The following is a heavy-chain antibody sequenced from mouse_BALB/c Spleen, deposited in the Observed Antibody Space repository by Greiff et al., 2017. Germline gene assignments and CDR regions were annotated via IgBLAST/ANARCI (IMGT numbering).Heavy chain of an antibody. D-gene: IGHD2-10*02. J-gene: IGHJ2*01. Sequence: VQLVESGPGLVAPSQSLSITCTVSGFSLTSYGVHWVRQPPGKGLEWLGVIWAGGSTNYNSALMSRLSISKDNSKSQVFLKMNSLQTDDTAMYYCARDKGLYGNYFDYWGQGTTLTVSS. CDR2: IWAGGST. V-gene: IGHV2-9*02. CDR1: GFSLTSYG. CDR3: ARDKGLYGNYFDY.